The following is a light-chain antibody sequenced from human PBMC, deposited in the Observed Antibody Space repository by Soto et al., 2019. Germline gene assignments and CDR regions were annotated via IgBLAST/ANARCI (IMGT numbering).Light chain of an antibody. Sequence: QSPLNQAAYVSGSLGQSITISCSGTISDIGYYNYVSWYQQHPGKAPILIIYEVTHRHSGVSNRFSGSTSGNTASLTISGLQAEDEADYFCRSYTSVTAPVFGTGTKATVL. J-gene: IGLJ1*01. CDR3: RSYTSVTAPV. V-gene: IGLV2-14*01. CDR1: ISDIGYYNY. CDR2: EVT.